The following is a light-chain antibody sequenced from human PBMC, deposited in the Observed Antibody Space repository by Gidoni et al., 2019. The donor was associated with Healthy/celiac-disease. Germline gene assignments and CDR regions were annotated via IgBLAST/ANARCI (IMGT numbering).Light chain of an antibody. Sequence: QSALTQPRSVSGSPGQSVTISCTGTSSDVGGYNYVSWYQQHPGKAPKPMIYDVSKRPSGVPDRFSGSKSGNTASLTISGLQAEDEADYSCCSYAGSYTFTYVFGTGTQVTVL. V-gene: IGLV2-11*01. CDR3: CSYAGSYTFTYV. CDR1: SSDVGGYNY. CDR2: DVS. J-gene: IGLJ1*01.